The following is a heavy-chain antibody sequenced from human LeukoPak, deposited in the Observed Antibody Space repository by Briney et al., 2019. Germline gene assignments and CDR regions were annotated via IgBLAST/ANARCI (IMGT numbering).Heavy chain of an antibody. J-gene: IGHJ4*02. CDR1: GYTFTGYY. V-gene: IGHV1-2*02. CDR2: INPNSGGT. Sequence: GASLKVSCKASGYTFTGYYMHWVRQGPGQGLEWMGWINPNSGGTNYAQKFQGRVTMTRDTSISTAYMELSRLRSDDTAVYYCARVGLTGNYFDYRGQGTLVTVSS. D-gene: IGHD1-14*01. CDR3: ARVGLTGNYFDY.